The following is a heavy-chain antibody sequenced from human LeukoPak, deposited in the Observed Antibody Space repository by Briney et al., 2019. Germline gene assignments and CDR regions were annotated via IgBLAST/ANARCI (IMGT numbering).Heavy chain of an antibody. J-gene: IGHJ4*02. CDR3: ARDLAVGFDY. CDR2: IYYSGST. Sequence: SETLSLTCTVSGGSISSHYWSWIRQPPGKGLEWIGYIYYSGSTNYNPSLKSRVTISVDTSKNQFSLKLSSVTAADTAVYYCARDLAVGFDYWGQGTLVTVSS. D-gene: IGHD6-19*01. CDR1: GGSISSHY. V-gene: IGHV4-59*11.